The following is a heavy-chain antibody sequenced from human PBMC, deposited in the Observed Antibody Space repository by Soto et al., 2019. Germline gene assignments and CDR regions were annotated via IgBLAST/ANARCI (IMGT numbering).Heavy chain of an antibody. CDR2: ISSDATNK. J-gene: IGHJ6*02. D-gene: IGHD6-6*01. Sequence: QVQLVESGGGVVQPGRSLRLSCAASGFTFRDYAMHWVRQAPGKWLEWVTLISSDATNKYLADSVKGRFTISRDNSKNTLYLQMNSLRVEDTGLYYCARQGMAARKYYSTYLDVWGQGTTVIV. CDR1: GFTFRDYA. CDR3: ARQGMAARKYYSTYLDV. V-gene: IGHV3-30-3*01.